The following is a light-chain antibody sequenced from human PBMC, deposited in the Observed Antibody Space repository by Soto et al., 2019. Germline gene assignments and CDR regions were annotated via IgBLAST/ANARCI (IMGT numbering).Light chain of an antibody. Sequence: EIVLTQTPGTLSLSPGERATLSCRASQSVSSNYLGWYQQKPGQAPRILIYDASSRATGIPDRFSGSGSGTDFTLTISRLEPEDFAVYYCQQYGSSSYTFGQGTKVEIK. V-gene: IGKV3-20*01. CDR3: QQYGSSSYT. CDR1: QSVSSNY. J-gene: IGKJ2*01. CDR2: DAS.